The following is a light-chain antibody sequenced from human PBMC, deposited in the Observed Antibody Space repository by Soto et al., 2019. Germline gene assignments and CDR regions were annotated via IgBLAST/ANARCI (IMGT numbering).Light chain of an antibody. Sequence: EIMMTQSPATLSVSPGERATLSCRAGQSVSSNLAWYQQKRGQPPRLLFYDTSTRATGIPARFSGSGSGTEYTLTISSLLSEDFGTYYCQQYNKWPLTFGGGTKVEIK. J-gene: IGKJ4*01. CDR3: QQYNKWPLT. CDR2: DTS. CDR1: QSVSSN. V-gene: IGKV3-15*01.